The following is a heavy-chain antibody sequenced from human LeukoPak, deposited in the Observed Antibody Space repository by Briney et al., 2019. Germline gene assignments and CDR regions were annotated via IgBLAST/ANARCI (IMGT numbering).Heavy chain of an antibody. V-gene: IGHV4-61*02. CDR3: AREITEKSGSHYYYYYYMDV. J-gene: IGHJ6*03. CDR2: IYTSGST. Sequence: SETLSLTCTVSGGSISSGSYYWSWIRQPAGKGLEWIGRIYTSGSTNYNPSLKSRVTISVDTSKNQFSLKLSSVTAADTAVYYCAREITEKSGSHYYYYYYMDVWGKGTTVTVSS. CDR1: GGSISSGSYY. D-gene: IGHD1-26*01.